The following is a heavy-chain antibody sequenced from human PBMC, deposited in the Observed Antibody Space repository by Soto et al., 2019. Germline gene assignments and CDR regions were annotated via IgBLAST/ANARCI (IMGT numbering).Heavy chain of an antibody. V-gene: IGHV5-51*01. CDR1: GDSFPSFW. CDR3: VRQHPLDSNGWYS. CDR2: IYPRDSET. Sequence: PGASLKISCKVSGDSFPSFWIGWVRQMPGKGLEWLGSIYPRDSETRYSPSFQGQVTISADNSISTAYLQWSSLKASDTATYYCVRQHPLDSNGWYSWGQGTQVTVSS. J-gene: IGHJ4*02. D-gene: IGHD6-19*01.